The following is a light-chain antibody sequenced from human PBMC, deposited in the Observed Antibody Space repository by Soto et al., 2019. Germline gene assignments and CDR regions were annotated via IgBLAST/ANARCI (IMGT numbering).Light chain of an antibody. V-gene: IGLV2-23*02. CDR3: CSYAGRPYV. CDR2: EVS. J-gene: IGLJ1*01. CDR1: SSDVGNYNL. Sequence: QSALTQPASVSGSPGQSITISCTGTSSDVGNYNLVSWYQQLPGKAPKLMIYEVSKRPSGVSNRFSGSKSGNTASLTISGLQAEDEADYYCCSYAGRPYVFGTGTKLTVL.